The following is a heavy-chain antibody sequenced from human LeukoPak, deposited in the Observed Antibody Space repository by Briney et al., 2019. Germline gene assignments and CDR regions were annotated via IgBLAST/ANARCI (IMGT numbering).Heavy chain of an antibody. D-gene: IGHD4-17*01. CDR2: INPNSGGT. V-gene: IGHV1-2*02. CDR3: ARDRPFTDYGDYVRFDY. J-gene: IGHJ4*02. Sequence: ASVKVSCKASGYTFTGYYMHWVRQAPGQGLEWMGWINPNSGGTNYAQKFQGRVTMTRDTPISTAYMELSRLRSDDTAVYYCARDRPFTDYGDYVRFDYWGQGTLVTVSS. CDR1: GYTFTGYY.